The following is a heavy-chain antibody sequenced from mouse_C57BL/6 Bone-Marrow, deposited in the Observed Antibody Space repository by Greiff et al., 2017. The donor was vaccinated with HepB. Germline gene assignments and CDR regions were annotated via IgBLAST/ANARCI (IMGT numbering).Heavy chain of an antibody. J-gene: IGHJ3*01. V-gene: IGHV1-53*01. CDR2: INPSNGGT. D-gene: IGHD2-4*01. CDR3: ARRRLRAWFAY. Sequence: QVQLQQPGTDLVKPGASVKLSCKASGYTFTSYWMRWVRQRPGQGLEWIGNINPSNGGTNYNEKVKGKATLTVDKSPSTAYMQLSSLTSEDSAVYYCARRRLRAWFAYWGQGTLVTVSA. CDR1: GYTFTSYW.